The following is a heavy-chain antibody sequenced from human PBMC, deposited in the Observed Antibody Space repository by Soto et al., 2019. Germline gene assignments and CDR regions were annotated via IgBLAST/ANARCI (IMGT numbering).Heavy chain of an antibody. Sequence: ASVKVSCKASGYTFTSYGISWVRQAPGQGLEWMGWISAYNGNTNYAQKLQGRVTMTTDTSTSTAYMELRSLRSDDTAVYYCARDSQFVVVTAIPDWFDPWGQGTLVTVSS. CDR2: ISAYNGNT. V-gene: IGHV1-18*01. J-gene: IGHJ5*02. CDR1: GYTFTSYG. D-gene: IGHD2-21*02. CDR3: ARDSQFVVVTAIPDWFDP.